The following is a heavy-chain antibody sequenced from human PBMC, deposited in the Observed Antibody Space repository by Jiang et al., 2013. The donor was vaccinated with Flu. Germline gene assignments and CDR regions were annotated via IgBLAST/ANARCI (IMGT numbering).Heavy chain of an antibody. V-gene: IGHV3-48*01. CDR3: VRGGSTIFYDY. D-gene: IGHD2/OR15-2a*01. J-gene: IGHJ4*02. Sequence: VQLVESGGDFIQPGGPVRLSCTASGFTFSSYSMNWVRQAPGKGLEWVSYISSSSNITHYADSVKGRFTISRDNAKNSLYLQMNSLRAEDTAVYYCVRGGSTIFYDYWGQGNLVTVSS. CDR1: GFTFSSYS. CDR2: ISSSSNIT.